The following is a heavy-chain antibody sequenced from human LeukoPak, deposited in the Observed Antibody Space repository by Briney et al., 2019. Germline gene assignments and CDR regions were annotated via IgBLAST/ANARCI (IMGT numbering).Heavy chain of an antibody. V-gene: IGHV4-38-2*02. CDR1: GYSISSGYQ. J-gene: IGHJ5*02. CDR3: ARDPRWLTPDCTSTSCYENYFDP. Sequence: SETLSLTCAVSGYSISSGYQWAWIRQPPGKTLEWIGSIYHSGSAHYNPSLKSRVTISVDRFNNQFSLRLSSVTAADTAVYYCARDPRWLTPDCTSTSCYENYFDPWGQGTLVTVSS. D-gene: IGHD2-2*01. CDR2: IYHSGSA.